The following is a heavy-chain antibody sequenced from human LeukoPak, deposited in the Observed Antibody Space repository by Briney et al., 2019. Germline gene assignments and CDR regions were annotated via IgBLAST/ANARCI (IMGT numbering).Heavy chain of an antibody. CDR3: ARVPRSYYYYYYMDV. CDR2: IHYSGSS. Sequence: SETLSLTCNVSGGSISGYHWSWLRQPPGKGLEWLGYIHYSGSSNYNPSLKSRVTISVDTSKNQFSLKLSSVTAADTAVYYCARVPRSYYYYYYMDVWGKGTTVTVSS. CDR1: GGSISGYH. V-gene: IGHV4-59*01. J-gene: IGHJ6*03.